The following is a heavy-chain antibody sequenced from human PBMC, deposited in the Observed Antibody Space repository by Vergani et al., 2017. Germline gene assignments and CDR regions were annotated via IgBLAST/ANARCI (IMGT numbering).Heavy chain of an antibody. Sequence: QVQLEESGPGLVKPSETLSVTCTVSGGSFNTYYWRWIRQSPGKGLEWIGYIYSTGSTNYNPSQNNGVTMSVGPSKHQFSLKLQSVTDADTTVYFCARVMYLDEASTGFRLEGMYIWVQGTTVAICS. J-gene: IGHJ6*01. CDR1: GGSFNTYY. CDR2: IYSTGST. V-gene: IGHV4-59*13. CDR3: ARVMYLDEASTGFRLEGMYI. D-gene: IGHD3-9*01.